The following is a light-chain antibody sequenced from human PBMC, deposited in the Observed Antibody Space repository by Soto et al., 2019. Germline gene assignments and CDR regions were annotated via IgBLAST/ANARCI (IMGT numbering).Light chain of an antibody. CDR2: KAF. Sequence: DVVMTQSPLSLPVTLGQPASSSCRSCQSIVYSDGNAHLSWFQQRPGQSPRRLIYKAFNRDAGVQDRFSGSRSCTNFTTNISRVEADDDGADYCLQGTHWPPVTFGQGTKLEIK. V-gene: IGKV2-30*01. CDR1: QSIVYSDGNAH. CDR3: LQGTHWPPVT. J-gene: IGKJ2*01.